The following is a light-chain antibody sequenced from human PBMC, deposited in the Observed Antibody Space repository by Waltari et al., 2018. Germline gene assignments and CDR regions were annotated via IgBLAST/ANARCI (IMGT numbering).Light chain of an antibody. CDR3: QQSYSTLGT. V-gene: IGKV1-39*01. Sequence: DIQMTQSPSSMSASVGDRVTITCRASQSISSYLNWYQQKPGKAPKLLIYAASSLQSGVPSMFSGSGSGTDFTLTITSLQPEDFATYYCQQSYSTLGTFGQGTKLEI. J-gene: IGKJ2*01. CDR2: AAS. CDR1: QSISSY.